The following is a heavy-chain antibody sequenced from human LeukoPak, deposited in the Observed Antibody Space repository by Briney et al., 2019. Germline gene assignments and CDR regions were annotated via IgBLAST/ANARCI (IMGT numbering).Heavy chain of an antibody. V-gene: IGHV4-4*07. J-gene: IGHJ6*02. D-gene: IGHD3-22*01. CDR1: GGSISSFY. CDR3: ARVPSGPYYPAYYYGLDL. CDR2: IHTSGST. Sequence: SETLSLTCSVSGGSISSFYWSWIRQPANKGLEWIGRIHTSGSTHYSPSLKSRVTMSVDTSKNQFSLKLNSVTAADTAVYYCARVPSGPYYPAYYYGLDLWGQGITVTVSS.